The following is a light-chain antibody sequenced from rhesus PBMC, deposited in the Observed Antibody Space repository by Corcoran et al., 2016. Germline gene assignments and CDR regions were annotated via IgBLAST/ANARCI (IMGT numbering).Light chain of an antibody. J-gene: IGKJ2*01. CDR2: AAS. CDR1: QNIYMS. CDR3: LHYYDNPYT. V-gene: IGKV1S12*01. Sequence: DIQMTQSPSALSASVGDRVTISCRSSQNIYMSLAWYQQKPGKAPKLLINAASSLKTGIPSRFSCIEAGTDFTLTYSSLQPEYSTTYFCLHYYDNPYTFGQGTKVEIK.